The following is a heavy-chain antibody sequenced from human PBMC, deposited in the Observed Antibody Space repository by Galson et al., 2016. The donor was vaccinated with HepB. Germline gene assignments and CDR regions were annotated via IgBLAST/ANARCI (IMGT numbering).Heavy chain of an antibody. CDR1: GFTFSTYT. J-gene: IGHJ5*02. CDR2: ISGDGSDI. V-gene: IGHV3-21*01. CDR3: ARSGGWYFVTHWFDP. D-gene: IGHD6-19*01. Sequence: SLRLSCAGSGFTFSTYTMNWVRQAPGKGLEWVSSISGDGSDIFYADSVEGRFTISRDNAKNSLYLQMDTLRVEDTAVYYCARSGGWYFVTHWFDPWGQGTLVTVSS.